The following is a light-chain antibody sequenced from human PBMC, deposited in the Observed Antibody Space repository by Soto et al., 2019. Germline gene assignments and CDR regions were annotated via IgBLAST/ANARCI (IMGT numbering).Light chain of an antibody. J-gene: IGKJ5*01. CDR3: QQRFNWPPIT. V-gene: IGKV3-11*01. Sequence: EIVLTQSPATLSLSPRERATLSCRASQSVISYLAWYQQKPGQAPRLLIYDASNRATGIPARFSGSGSGTDFTLTISSLEPEDFAIYYCQQRFNWPPITFGQGTRLEIK. CDR2: DAS. CDR1: QSVISY.